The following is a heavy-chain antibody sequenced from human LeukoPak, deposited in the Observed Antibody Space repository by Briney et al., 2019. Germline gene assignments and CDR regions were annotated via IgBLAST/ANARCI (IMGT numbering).Heavy chain of an antibody. Sequence: GGSLRVSCAASGFTFNSYAMSWVRQARGKGLEWVSAISGSGGSTHDADSVKGRFTISRDNSKNTLYLQMNSLRAEDKAVYYCAKGAAGWNYHYYYYMDVWGKGTTVTVSS. D-gene: IGHD3-16*02. J-gene: IGHJ6*03. V-gene: IGHV3-23*01. CDR3: AKGAAGWNYHYYYYMDV. CDR1: GFTFNSYA. CDR2: ISGSGGST.